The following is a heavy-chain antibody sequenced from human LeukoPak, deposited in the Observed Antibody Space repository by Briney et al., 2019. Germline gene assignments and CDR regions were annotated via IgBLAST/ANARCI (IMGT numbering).Heavy chain of an antibody. CDR1: GYTFTSYG. D-gene: IGHD6-13*01. Sequence: GASVKVSCKASGYTFTSYGISWVRQAPGQGLEWMGWISAYNGNTNYAQKLQGRVTMTTDTSTSTAYMELRSLRSDDTALYYCARDPRIAAAGDDNWFDPWGQGTLVTVSS. V-gene: IGHV1-18*01. CDR2: ISAYNGNT. J-gene: IGHJ5*02. CDR3: ARDPRIAAAGDDNWFDP.